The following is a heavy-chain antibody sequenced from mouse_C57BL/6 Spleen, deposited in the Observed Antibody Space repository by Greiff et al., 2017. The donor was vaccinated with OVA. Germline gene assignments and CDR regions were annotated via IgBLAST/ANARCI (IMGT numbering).Heavy chain of an antibody. V-gene: IGHV5-6*01. CDR2: ISSGGSYT. Sequence: EVQLMESGGDLVKPGGSLKLSCAASGFTFSSYGMYWVRQTPEKRLEWVGTISSGGSYTYYPDSVKGRFTISRDNSKNTLYLQMSSLKSEYTAMYYCARDDGEAMDYWGQGTSVTVSS. J-gene: IGHJ4*01. D-gene: IGHD2-12*01. CDR1: GFTFSSYG. CDR3: ARDDGEAMDY.